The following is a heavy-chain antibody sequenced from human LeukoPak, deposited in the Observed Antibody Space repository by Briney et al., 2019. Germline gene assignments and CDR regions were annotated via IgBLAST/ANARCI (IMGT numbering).Heavy chain of an antibody. CDR1: GFTFSSYA. CDR2: ISGSGGST. D-gene: IGHD3-16*02. V-gene: IGHV3-23*01. Sequence: GGSLRLSCAASGFTFSSYAMSWVRQAPGKGLEWVSAISGSGGSTYYADSVKGRFTISRDNSKNTLYLQMNSLRAEDTAVYYCANVLIRLGELSFSYFDYWGQGTLVTVSS. CDR3: ANVLIRLGELSFSYFDY. J-gene: IGHJ4*02.